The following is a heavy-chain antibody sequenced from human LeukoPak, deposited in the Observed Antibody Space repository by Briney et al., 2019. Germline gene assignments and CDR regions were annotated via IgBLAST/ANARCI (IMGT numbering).Heavy chain of an antibody. CDR2: IYYSGST. CDR1: GGSISSYY. Sequence: PSETLSLTCTVSGGSISSYYWSWIRQPPGKGLEWIGYIYYSGSTSYNPSLKSRVTISVDTSKNQFSLKLSSVTAADTAVYYCARSYLWYYYDSSGQKSLRLYGMDVWGQGTTVTVSS. CDR3: ARSYLWYYYDSSGQKSLRLYGMDV. V-gene: IGHV4-59*08. J-gene: IGHJ6*02. D-gene: IGHD3-22*01.